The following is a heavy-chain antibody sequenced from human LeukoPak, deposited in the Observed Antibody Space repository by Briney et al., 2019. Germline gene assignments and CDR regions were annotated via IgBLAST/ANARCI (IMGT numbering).Heavy chain of an antibody. V-gene: IGHV3-23*01. CDR2: ISGSGGST. J-gene: IGHJ4*02. CDR1: GFTFSGYA. CDR3: AKVTQYSSGWFDY. Sequence: GGSLRLSCAASGFTFSGYAMSWVRQAPGKGLEWVSGISGSGGSTFYADSVKGRFTISRDNSKNTLYLQMNSLRAGDTAVYYCAKVTQYSSGWFDYWGQGTLVTVSS. D-gene: IGHD6-19*01.